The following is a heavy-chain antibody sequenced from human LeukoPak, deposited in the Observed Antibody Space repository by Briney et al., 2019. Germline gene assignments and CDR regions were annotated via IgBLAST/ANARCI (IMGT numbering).Heavy chain of an antibody. D-gene: IGHD3-10*01. V-gene: IGHV3-30-3*01. CDR3: ARDLVWFGELLATYGMDV. J-gene: IGHJ6*02. CDR2: ISYDGSNK. Sequence: GGSLGLSCAASGFTFSSYAMHWVRQAPGKGLEWVAVISYDGSNKYYADSVKGRFTISRDNSKNTLYLQMNSLRAEDTAVYYCARDLVWFGELLATYGMDVWGQGTTVTVSS. CDR1: GFTFSSYA.